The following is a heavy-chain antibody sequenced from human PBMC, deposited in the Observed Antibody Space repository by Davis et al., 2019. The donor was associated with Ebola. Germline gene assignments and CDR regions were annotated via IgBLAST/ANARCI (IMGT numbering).Heavy chain of an antibody. Sequence: PGGSLRLSCAASGFMFSAYSMNWVRQAPGKGLEWVAGIGSSSEYIYYGDSVKGRFTISRDNAKKSVYPQMNSLRNEDTAVYYCARDRYSSSPIAYAMDVWGKGTTVTVSS. J-gene: IGHJ6*04. CDR1: GFMFSAYS. D-gene: IGHD6-6*01. CDR2: IGSSSEYI. V-gene: IGHV3-21*01. CDR3: ARDRYSSSPIAYAMDV.